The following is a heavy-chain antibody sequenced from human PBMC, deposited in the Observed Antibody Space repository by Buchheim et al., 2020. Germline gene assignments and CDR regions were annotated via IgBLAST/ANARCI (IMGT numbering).Heavy chain of an antibody. CDR3: AKAAAGTSRWFDP. Sequence: QVQLQESGPGLVKPSETLSFTCTVSGGSISSYYWSWIRQPPGKGLEWIGYIYYSGSTNYNPSLKSRVTISVDTSKNQFSLKLSSVTAADTAVYHCAKAAAGTSRWFDPWGQGTL. CDR2: IYYSGST. CDR1: GGSISSYY. D-gene: IGHD6-13*01. V-gene: IGHV4-59*01. J-gene: IGHJ5*02.